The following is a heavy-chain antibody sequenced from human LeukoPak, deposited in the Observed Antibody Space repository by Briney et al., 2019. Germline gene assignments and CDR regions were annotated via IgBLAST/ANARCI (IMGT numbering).Heavy chain of an antibody. CDR1: GFTFSSYA. V-gene: IGHV3-23*01. CDR2: ISGSGGST. J-gene: IGHJ1*01. CDR3: AKVSEGAGYFQH. Sequence: GGSLRLSCAASGFTFSSYAMSWVRQAPGKGLEWVSAISGSGGSTYYADSVKGRFTISRDNSENTLYLQMNSLRAEDTAVYYCAKVSEGAGYFQHWGQGTLVTVSS.